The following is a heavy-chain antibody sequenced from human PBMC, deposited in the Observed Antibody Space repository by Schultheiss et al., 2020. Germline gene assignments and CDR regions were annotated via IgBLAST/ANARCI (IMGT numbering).Heavy chain of an antibody. D-gene: IGHD5-18*01. Sequence: SETLSLTFTVSGGSISSGGYYWSWIRQHPGKGLEWIGYIYYSGSTNYNPSLKSRVTISVDTSKNQFSLKLSSVTAADTAVYYCARRYPSIQLWPGLFDPWGQGTLVTVSS. V-gene: IGHV4-61*08. J-gene: IGHJ5*02. CDR2: IYYSGST. CDR1: GGSISSGGYY. CDR3: ARRYPSIQLWPGLFDP.